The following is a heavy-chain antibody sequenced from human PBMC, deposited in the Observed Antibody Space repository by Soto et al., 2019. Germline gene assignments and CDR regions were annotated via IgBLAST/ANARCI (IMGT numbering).Heavy chain of an antibody. D-gene: IGHD3-22*01. Sequence: QVHLVESGGGVVQPGRSLRLSCAASGFTFSSYGMHWVRQAPGKGLEWVAVIWYDGSNKYYADSVKGRFTISRDNSKNTLYLQMNSLRAEDTAVYYCARDRSNYYDSSGPPVIWGQGTMVTVSS. CDR1: GFTFSSYG. V-gene: IGHV3-33*01. CDR3: ARDRSNYYDSSGPPVI. J-gene: IGHJ3*02. CDR2: IWYDGSNK.